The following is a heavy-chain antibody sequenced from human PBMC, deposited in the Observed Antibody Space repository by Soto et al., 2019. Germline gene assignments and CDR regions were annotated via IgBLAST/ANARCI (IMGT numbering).Heavy chain of an antibody. CDR1: GDTLSRHG. V-gene: IGHV1-69*01. CDR2: IIPIFRST. D-gene: IGHD1-26*01. Sequence: QEQLVQSGPEVQKPGSSVKVSCKASGDTLSRHGISWVRQAPGQGLEWMGGIIPIFRSTNYAQKFQGRLMITADESTRTAYMELSRLGSDDSAVYFCVRVRVGSIPLNYDMDVWGQGTTVTVS. CDR3: VRVRVGSIPLNYDMDV. J-gene: IGHJ6*02.